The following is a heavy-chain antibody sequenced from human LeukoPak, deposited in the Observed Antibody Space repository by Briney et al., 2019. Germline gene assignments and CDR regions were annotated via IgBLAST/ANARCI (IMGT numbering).Heavy chain of an antibody. CDR2: MNAKTGAT. D-gene: IGHD1-26*01. J-gene: IGHJ4*02. CDR3: ARQSGTYWGLDY. CDR1: GYTFTDYY. V-gene: IGHV1-2*02. Sequence: ASVKVSCKASGYTFTDYYIHWVRQAPGHGLEWLGWMNAKTGATSSAQKFPGRFTMTRDTSIGTAFMEFNSLTSDDTAVYYCARQSGTYWGLDYWGQGTLVTVSS.